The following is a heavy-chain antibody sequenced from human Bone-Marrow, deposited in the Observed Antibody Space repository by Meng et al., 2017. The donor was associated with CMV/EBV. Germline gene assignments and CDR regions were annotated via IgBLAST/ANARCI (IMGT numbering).Heavy chain of an antibody. CDR3: ARDSGIVVVVAANDYYYYGMDV. D-gene: IGHD2-15*01. V-gene: IGHV1-69*10. Sequence: SVKVSCKASGGTFSSYAISWVRQAPGQGLEWMGGIIPILGIANYAQKFQGRVTITADKSTSTAYMELSSLRSEDTAVYYCARDSGIVVVVAANDYYYYGMDVWGQGTTVTFYS. CDR1: GGTFSSYA. J-gene: IGHJ6*02. CDR2: IIPILGIA.